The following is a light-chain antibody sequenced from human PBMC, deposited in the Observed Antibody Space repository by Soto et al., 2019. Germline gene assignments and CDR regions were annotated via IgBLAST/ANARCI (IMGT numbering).Light chain of an antibody. Sequence: QSVLTQPASVSGSPGQSITISCTGTSSDVGGYNYVSWYQQHPGKAPKLMIYDVSNRPSGVSNRFSGSKSGNTASLTISGLQAEDEAYYYCSSYTSRSPSYVFGTGTKVTVL. CDR3: SSYTSRSPSYV. V-gene: IGLV2-14*01. CDR2: DVS. CDR1: SSDVGGYNY. J-gene: IGLJ1*01.